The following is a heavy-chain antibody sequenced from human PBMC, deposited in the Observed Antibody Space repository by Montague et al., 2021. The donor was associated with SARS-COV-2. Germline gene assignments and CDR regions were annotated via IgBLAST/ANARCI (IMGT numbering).Heavy chain of an antibody. D-gene: IGHD3-16*02. CDR3: ARDFNDYVWGSYRYFDY. CDR1: GFTFSSYS. Sequence: SLRLSCAASGFTFSSYSMNWVRQAPGKGLEWVSSISSSSSYIYYADSVKGRFTTSRDNAKNSLYLQMNSLRAEDTAVYYCARDFNDYVWGSYRYFDYWGQGTLVTVSS. CDR2: ISSSSSYI. V-gene: IGHV3-21*01. J-gene: IGHJ4*02.